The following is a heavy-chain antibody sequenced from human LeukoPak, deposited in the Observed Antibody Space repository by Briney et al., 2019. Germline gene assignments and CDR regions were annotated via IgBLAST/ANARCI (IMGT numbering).Heavy chain of an antibody. Sequence: LGASVKLSCKASGYTFTSYGISWVRQAPGQGREWMGWISAYNGSTSYAQKLQGRVTMTTDTPTRTAYLELRSLRSDDPAVYYCAGGKYDSSGYYYIRLDYCGQGTLVTVPS. V-gene: IGHV1-18*01. J-gene: IGHJ4*02. CDR3: AGGKYDSSGYYYIRLDY. CDR2: ISAYNGST. D-gene: IGHD3-22*01. CDR1: GYTFTSYG.